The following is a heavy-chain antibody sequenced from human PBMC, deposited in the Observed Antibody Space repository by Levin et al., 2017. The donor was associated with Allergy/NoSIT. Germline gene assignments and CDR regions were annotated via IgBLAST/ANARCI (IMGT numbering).Heavy chain of an antibody. Sequence: ASVKVSCKASGYTFSGYYIQWVRQAPGQGLEWMGWINPNSGGSHYAQKFQGRVTMTRDTSNSTAYMELGSLMFHDAAVYYCARGYPISTFEPGPDVWGQGTTVTVSS. CDR1: GYTFSGYY. CDR2: INPNSGGS. CDR3: ARGYPISTFEPGPDV. J-gene: IGHJ6*02. V-gene: IGHV1-2*02. D-gene: IGHD3-16*02.